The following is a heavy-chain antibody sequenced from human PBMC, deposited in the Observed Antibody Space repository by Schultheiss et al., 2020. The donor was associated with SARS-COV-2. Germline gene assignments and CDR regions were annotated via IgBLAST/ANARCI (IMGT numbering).Heavy chain of an antibody. CDR1: GFTFSNSW. CDR3: ARDPVRTANY. CDR2: INGDGSAT. V-gene: IGHV3-74*01. Sequence: GGSLRLSCAVSGFTFSNSWMHWVRQAPGKGLVWVSHINGDGSATNYADSVKGRFTISRDNAKNTLFLQMHSLRAEDTALYYCARDPVRTANYWGQGTLVTVAS. J-gene: IGHJ4*02. D-gene: IGHD2-21*02.